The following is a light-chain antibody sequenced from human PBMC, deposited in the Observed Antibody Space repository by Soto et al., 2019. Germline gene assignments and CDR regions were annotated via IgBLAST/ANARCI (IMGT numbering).Light chain of an antibody. CDR2: GAS. J-gene: IGKJ2*01. V-gene: IGKV3-15*01. CDR1: QSVSSN. Sequence: EIVMTQSPATLSVSPGERATLSCRASQSVSSNLAWYQQKPGQAPRLLIYGASARATGIPARLSGSGSGTEFSLTISSLQSEDFAIYCCQPANNWPPYTFRQGTKLEIK. CDR3: QPANNWPPYT.